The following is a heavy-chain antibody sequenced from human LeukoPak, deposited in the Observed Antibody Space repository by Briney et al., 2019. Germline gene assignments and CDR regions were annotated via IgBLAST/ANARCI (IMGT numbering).Heavy chain of an antibody. V-gene: IGHV3-23*01. CDR1: GFTFSNFA. Sequence: GGSLRLSCAASGFTFSNFAMAWVRQVPEKGLEWVSFIRGGGAGAHYADSVRGRFTISRDNSKNTLYLEMNSLRADDTAVYYCAKASYSYGNDAFDIWGQGTKVTVSS. J-gene: IGHJ3*02. CDR2: IRGGGAGA. CDR3: AKASYSYGNDAFDI. D-gene: IGHD3-16*02.